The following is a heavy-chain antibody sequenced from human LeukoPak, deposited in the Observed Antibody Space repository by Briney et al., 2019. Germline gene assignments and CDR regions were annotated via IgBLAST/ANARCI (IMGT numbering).Heavy chain of an antibody. CDR3: ARGHYGGNSVFDY. J-gene: IGHJ4*02. CDR2: IYNSGTT. CDR1: GFTVSSNS. Sequence: PGGSLRLSCVVSGFTVSSNSNSWVRQAPGEGLEWVSIIYNSGTTYYADSVKGRFTISRDNSKNTLYLQMNSLRPEDTAVYYCARGHYGGNSVFDYWGQGTLVTVSS. D-gene: IGHD4-23*01. V-gene: IGHV3-66*02.